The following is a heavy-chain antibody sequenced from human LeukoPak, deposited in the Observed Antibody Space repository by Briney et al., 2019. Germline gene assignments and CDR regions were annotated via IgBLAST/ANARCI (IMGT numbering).Heavy chain of an antibody. V-gene: IGHV3-33*08. Sequence: GGSLRLSCAASGFTFSSYGMHWVRQAPGKGLEWVAVIWYGGSNKYYADSVKGRFTISRDNSKNTLYLQMNSLRAEDTAVYYCARDYYDSSGSLAYWGQGTLVTVSS. CDR3: ARDYYDSSGSLAY. CDR2: IWYGGSNK. CDR1: GFTFSSYG. J-gene: IGHJ4*02. D-gene: IGHD3-22*01.